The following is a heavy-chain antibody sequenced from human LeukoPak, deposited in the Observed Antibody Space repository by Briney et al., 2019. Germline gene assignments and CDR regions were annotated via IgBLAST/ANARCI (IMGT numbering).Heavy chain of an antibody. J-gene: IGHJ6*03. V-gene: IGHV3-30*02. CDR2: IRYDGSNK. D-gene: IGHD6-19*01. Sequence: PGGSLRLSCAASGFTFSSYGMHWVRQAPGKGLEWVAFIRYDGSNKYYADSVKGRFTISRDNSKNTLYLQMNSLRAEDTAVYYCAKDNTSSGWYWASYYYYYMDVWGKGTTVTISS. CDR3: AKDNTSSGWYWASYYYYYMDV. CDR1: GFTFSSYG.